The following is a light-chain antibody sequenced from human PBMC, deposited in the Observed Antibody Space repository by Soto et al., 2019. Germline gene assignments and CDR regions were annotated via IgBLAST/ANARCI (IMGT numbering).Light chain of an antibody. J-gene: IGKJ5*01. CDR3: QQRSNWPIT. Sequence: EILFTQSPATLSLSPGERGTLPCRASQNIINYIAWYQQKAGQPHRILIYDASNRDTGIPAKFSGSGFGTDFTLPISRLEPADSEVYYCQQRSNWPITFGQGTRLEIK. CDR1: QNIINY. CDR2: DAS. V-gene: IGKV3-11*01.